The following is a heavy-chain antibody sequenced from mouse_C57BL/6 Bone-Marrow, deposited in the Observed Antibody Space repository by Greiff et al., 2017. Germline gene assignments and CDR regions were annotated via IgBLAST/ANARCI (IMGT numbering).Heavy chain of an antibody. J-gene: IGHJ4*01. CDR3: SLLWPADVCYYAMDY. Sequence: QVQLQQSGPELVKPGASVKISCKASGYAFSSSWMNWVKQRPGKGLEWIGRIYPGDGDTNYNGKFKGKATLTADKSSSTAYMQLSSLTSEDSAVYFFSLLWPADVCYYAMDYWGQGTSVTVSS. D-gene: IGHD2-1*01. V-gene: IGHV1-82*01. CDR2: IYPGDGDT. CDR1: GYAFSSSW.